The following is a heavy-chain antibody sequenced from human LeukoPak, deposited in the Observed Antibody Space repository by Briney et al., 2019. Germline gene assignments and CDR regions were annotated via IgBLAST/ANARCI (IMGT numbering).Heavy chain of an antibody. V-gene: IGHV4-34*01. D-gene: IGHD6-19*01. CDR3: ARGARSSGWYND. CDR1: GGSFSGYY. J-gene: IGHJ4*02. Sequence: SETLSLTCAVYGGSFSGYYWSWIRQPPGKGLEWIGEINHSGSTNYNPSLKSRVTISVDTSKNQFSLELSSVTAADTAVYYCARGARSSGWYNDWGQGTLVTVSS. CDR2: INHSGST.